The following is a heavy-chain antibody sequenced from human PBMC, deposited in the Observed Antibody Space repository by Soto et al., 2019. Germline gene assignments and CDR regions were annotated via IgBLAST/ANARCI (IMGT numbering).Heavy chain of an antibody. D-gene: IGHD6-19*01. J-gene: IGHJ4*02. CDR2: MYYSGST. V-gene: IGHV4-59*01. CDR1: GGSISSYY. Sequence: QVQLQESGPGLVKPSETLSLTCTVSGGSISSYYWSWIRQPPGKGLEWIGNMYYSGSTNYNPSLKSRVTISVDTSKNQFSLKLSSVTAADTAVYYCARGAVAGIDYWGQGTLVTVSS. CDR3: ARGAVAGIDY.